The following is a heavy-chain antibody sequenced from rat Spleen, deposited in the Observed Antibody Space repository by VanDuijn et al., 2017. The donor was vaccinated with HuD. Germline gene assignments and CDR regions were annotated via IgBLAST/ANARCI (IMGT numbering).Heavy chain of an antibody. CDR2: ISYDGSST. J-gene: IGHJ2*01. V-gene: IGHV5-29*01. CDR1: GFTFSDYY. D-gene: IGHD1-2*01. Sequence: EVQLVESDGGLVQPGRSLKLSCAASGFTFSDYYMAWVRQAPTKGLEWVATISYDGSSTYYRDSVKGRFTISRDNAKSTLYLQMDSLRSEDTATYYCARHEAYSSYIYPSFDYWGQGVMVTVSS. CDR3: ARHEAYSSYIYPSFDY.